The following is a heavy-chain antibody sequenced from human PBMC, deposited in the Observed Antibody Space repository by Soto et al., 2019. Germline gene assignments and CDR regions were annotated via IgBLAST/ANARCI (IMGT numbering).Heavy chain of an antibody. CDR2: ITSSSGHT. CDR1: GFTFSNYH. J-gene: IGHJ4*02. D-gene: IGHD1-26*01. V-gene: IGHV3-48*02. CDR3: ARERPGIPFDY. Sequence: EVQLVESGGVLAQPGGSLRLSCGASGFTFSNYHMNWVRQAPGKGLEWTAYITSSSGHTQYADSVKGRFTISRDNAKNSLFLQMNSLRDEDTAVYFCARERPGIPFDYWGQGTLVTVSS.